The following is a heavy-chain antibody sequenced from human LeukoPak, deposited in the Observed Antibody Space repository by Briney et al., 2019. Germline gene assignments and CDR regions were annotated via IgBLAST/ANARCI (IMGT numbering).Heavy chain of an antibody. Sequence: EASVKVSCKASGYTFTGYYMHWVRQAPGQGLEWMGWINPNSGGTNYAQKFQGRVTMTRDTSISTAYMELSRLRSDDTAVYYCARGDIVLMVYACDYWGQGTLVTVSS. CDR2: INPNSGGT. J-gene: IGHJ4*02. CDR3: ARGDIVLMVYACDY. D-gene: IGHD2-8*01. V-gene: IGHV1-2*02. CDR1: GYTFTGYY.